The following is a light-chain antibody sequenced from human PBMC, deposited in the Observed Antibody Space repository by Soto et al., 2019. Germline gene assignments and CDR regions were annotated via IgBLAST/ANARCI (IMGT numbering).Light chain of an antibody. Sequence: QSVLTQPPSVSGAPGQRVTISCTGSISNIGSGYDVHWYQQLPGTAPKLLIYGNTNRPSGVPDRFSGSKSGTSASLAITGLQAEDEADYYCQSYDSSLSDWVFGGGTKLTVL. V-gene: IGLV1-40*01. J-gene: IGLJ3*02. CDR3: QSYDSSLSDWV. CDR1: ISNIGSGYD. CDR2: GNT.